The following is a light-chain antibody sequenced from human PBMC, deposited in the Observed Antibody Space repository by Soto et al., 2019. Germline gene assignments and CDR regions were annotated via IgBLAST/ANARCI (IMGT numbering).Light chain of an antibody. CDR1: QSGRSSY. J-gene: IGKJ1*01. CDR2: GAS. CDR3: QQYGDMWT. V-gene: IGKV3-20*01. Sequence: EIVWTQSPGTLSLSPGERATLNCRASQSGRSSYLAWYQQQPGQAPRLLIHGASRRATGIPDRFSGSGSGTDFTLNINRLKPEDFAVCFCQQYGDMWTFGQGTKVEIK.